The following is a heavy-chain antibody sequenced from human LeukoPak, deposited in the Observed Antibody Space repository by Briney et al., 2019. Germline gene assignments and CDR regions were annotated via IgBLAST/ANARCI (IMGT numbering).Heavy chain of an antibody. CDR3: ARLEAVAGTFYFDY. D-gene: IGHD6-19*01. CDR1: GGSISSYY. CDR2: IYYSGST. V-gene: IGHV4-59*08. Sequence: SETLSLTCTVSGGSISSYYWSWIRQPPGKGLECIGYIYYSGSTNYNPSLQSRVTISVDTSKNQFSLKLSSVTAADTAVYYCARLEAVAGTFYFDYWGQGTLVTVSS. J-gene: IGHJ4*02.